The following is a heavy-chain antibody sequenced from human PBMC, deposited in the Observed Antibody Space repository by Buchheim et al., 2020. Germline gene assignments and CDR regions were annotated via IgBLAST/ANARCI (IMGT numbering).Heavy chain of an antibody. CDR3: ARVNRNAYCSGGSCYSVFDY. V-gene: IGHV4-30-4*01. CDR2: IYYSGST. J-gene: IGHJ4*02. D-gene: IGHD2-15*01. Sequence: QVQLQESGPGLVKPSQTLSLTCTVSGGSISSGDYYWSWIRQPPGKGLEWIGYIYYSGSTYYNASLKSRVTITVDTSKNQFSLKLSSVTAADTAVYYCARVNRNAYCSGGSCYSVFDYWGQGTL. CDR1: GGSISSGDYY.